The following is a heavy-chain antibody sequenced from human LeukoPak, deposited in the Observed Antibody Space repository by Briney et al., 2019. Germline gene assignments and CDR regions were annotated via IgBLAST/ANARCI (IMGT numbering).Heavy chain of an antibody. V-gene: IGHV4-59*01. J-gene: IGHJ3*02. CDR3: ASSGVVPFAFDI. D-gene: IGHD3-3*01. Sequence: PETLSLTCTVSGGSISSYYWSWIRQPPGKGLEWIGYIYYSGSTNYNPSLKSRVTISVDTSKNQFSLKLSSVTAADTAVYYCASSGVVPFAFDIWGQGTMVTVSS. CDR1: GGSISSYY. CDR2: IYYSGST.